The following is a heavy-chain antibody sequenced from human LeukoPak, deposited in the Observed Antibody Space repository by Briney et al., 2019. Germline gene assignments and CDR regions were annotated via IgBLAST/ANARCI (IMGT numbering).Heavy chain of an antibody. Sequence: GRSLRLSCAASGFTFSSYAMHWVRQAPGKGLEWVAVISYDGSNKYYADSVKGRFTISRDNSKNTLYLQMNSLRAEDTAVYYCARGGCSCGSCPPDYNWFDPWGQGTLVTVSS. D-gene: IGHD2-15*01. CDR2: ISYDGSNK. CDR3: ARGGCSCGSCPPDYNWFDP. V-gene: IGHV3-30*04. CDR1: GFTFSSYA. J-gene: IGHJ5*02.